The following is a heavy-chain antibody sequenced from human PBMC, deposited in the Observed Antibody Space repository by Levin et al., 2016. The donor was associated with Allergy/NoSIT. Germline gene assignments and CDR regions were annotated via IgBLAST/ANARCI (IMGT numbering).Heavy chain of an antibody. J-gene: IGHJ4*02. CDR3: ARDEYSYGFFDRIGGDY. D-gene: IGHD5-18*01. Sequence: WIRQPPGKGLVWVSRINSDGSRTTYADSVKGRFTISRDNAKNTLYLQMNSLRAEDTAVYYCARDEYSYGFFDRIGGDYWGQGTLVTVSS. CDR2: INSDGSRT. V-gene: IGHV3-74*01.